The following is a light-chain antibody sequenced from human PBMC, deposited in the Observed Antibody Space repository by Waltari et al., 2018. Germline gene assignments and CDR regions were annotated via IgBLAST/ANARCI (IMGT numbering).Light chain of an antibody. CDR3: MFWPSNVWV. V-gene: IGLV5-37*01. CDR2: YTADSEQ. Sequence: QPALIQPPSSSASPGDSARLTCTFLSDFTVVDFIIYWYQQRPGSPPRLLLYYTADSEQAQGSGVHSRFSGSKDASAKAGILLISGLQSEDEADYYCMFWPSNVWVFGGGTKLTV. J-gene: IGLJ3*02. CDR1: SDFTVVDFI.